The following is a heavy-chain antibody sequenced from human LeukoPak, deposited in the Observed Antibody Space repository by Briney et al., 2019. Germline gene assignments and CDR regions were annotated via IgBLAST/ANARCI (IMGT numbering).Heavy chain of an antibody. J-gene: IGHJ5*01. D-gene: IGHD1-26*01. Sequence: GGSLRLSCAASGFTLSSYAMSWVRQAPGKGLEWVSAISGSGGSTYYADSVKGRFTISRDNSKNTLYLQMNSLRAEDTAVCYCAKDDGSATMGFDSWGQGTLVSVSS. CDR3: AKDDGSATMGFDS. CDR2: ISGSGGST. CDR1: GFTLSSYA. V-gene: IGHV3-23*01.